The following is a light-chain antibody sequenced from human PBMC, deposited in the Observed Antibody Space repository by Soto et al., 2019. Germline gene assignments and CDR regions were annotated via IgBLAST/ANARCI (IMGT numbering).Light chain of an antibody. CDR1: QSVSNDF. Sequence: EIVLTQSPGILSLSPGERATLSCRASQSVSNDFLAWYQQKPGQAPRLLIYGASTRATDVPDRFSGSGSGADFTLSISSLEPEAFAVYYCQQYGRSTPRTFGQGTKVDIK. V-gene: IGKV3-20*01. CDR3: QQYGRSTPRT. CDR2: GAS. J-gene: IGKJ1*01.